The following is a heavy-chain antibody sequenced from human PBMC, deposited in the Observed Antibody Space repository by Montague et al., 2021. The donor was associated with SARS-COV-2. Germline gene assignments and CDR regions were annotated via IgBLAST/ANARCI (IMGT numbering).Heavy chain of an antibody. CDR3: ARGRIDVNMIVVVVAGASFYMGF. CDR1: GGTNSGYH. V-gene: IGHV4-34*01. J-gene: IGHJ6*03. D-gene: IGHD3-22*01. Sequence: SETLSLTCAVYGGTNSGYHLTRTRSSQGKALERIAEINPSESSYHKPFLMSRITISGDTSKNQFSLQRTSVTAADTAVYYCARGRIDVNMIVVVVAGASFYMGFWGTVTTASV. CDR2: INPSESS.